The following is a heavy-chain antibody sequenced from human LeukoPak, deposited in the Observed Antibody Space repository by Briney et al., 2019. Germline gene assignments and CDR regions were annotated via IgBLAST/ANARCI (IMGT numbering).Heavy chain of an antibody. Sequence: KPSETLSLTCTVSGASVSSGSSYWTWIRQPLGKGLEWIGYIYYSGSTHYNPSLKSRVTLSVDRSKNQFSLKLTSVTAADTAVYYCANRGSIADWYFDLWGRGTLVTVSS. CDR1: GASVSSGSSY. D-gene: IGHD6-6*01. J-gene: IGHJ2*01. V-gene: IGHV4-61*01. CDR2: IYYSGST. CDR3: ANRGSIADWYFDL.